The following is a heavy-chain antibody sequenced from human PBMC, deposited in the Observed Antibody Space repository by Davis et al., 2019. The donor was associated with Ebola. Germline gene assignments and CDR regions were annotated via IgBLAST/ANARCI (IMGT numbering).Heavy chain of an antibody. CDR2: INADGSST. V-gene: IGHV3-74*01. J-gene: IGHJ4*02. CDR1: GFTFSSYN. CDR3: ARLRYSDY. D-gene: IGHD3-9*01. Sequence: HTGGSLRLSCAASGFTFSSYNMNWVRQAPGKGLVWVSRINADGSSTTYADSVRGRFTVSRDNAKNTLYLQMNSLRVEDAAVYYCARLRYSDYWGQGTLVTVPS.